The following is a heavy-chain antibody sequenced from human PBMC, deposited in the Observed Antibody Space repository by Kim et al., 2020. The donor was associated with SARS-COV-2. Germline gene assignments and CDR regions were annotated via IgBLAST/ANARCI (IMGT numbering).Heavy chain of an antibody. V-gene: IGHV3-64D*09. CDR2: ISSNGGSR. D-gene: IGHD6-19*01. CDR3: VKATTPYSSGWYFDY. CDR1: GFTFSRYA. Sequence: GGSLRLSCSASGFTFSRYAMHWVRQAPGKGLEYVSAISSNGGSRYYADSVKGRFTISRDNSKNTLYLQMSSLRTEDTAVYYCVKATTPYSSGWYFDYWGQGTLVTVSS. J-gene: IGHJ4*02.